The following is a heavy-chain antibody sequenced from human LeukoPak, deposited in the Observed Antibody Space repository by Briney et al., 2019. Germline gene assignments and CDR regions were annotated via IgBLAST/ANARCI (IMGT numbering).Heavy chain of an antibody. D-gene: IGHD6-6*01. V-gene: IGHV3-48*01. CDR2: ISSTGSTI. J-gene: IGHJ4*02. CDR3: ARGSYSSSNYFDY. CDR1: GFTFSSYS. Sequence: GGSLRLSCAASGFTFSSYSMNWVRQAPGKGLEWVSYISSTGSTIYYADSVRGRFTISRDNAKNSLYLQMNSLRAEDTAVYYCARGSYSSSNYFDYWGQGTLVTVPS.